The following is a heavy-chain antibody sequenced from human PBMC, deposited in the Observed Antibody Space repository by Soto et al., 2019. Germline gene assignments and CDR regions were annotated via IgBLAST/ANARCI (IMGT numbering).Heavy chain of an antibody. CDR3: AKDRGGYTALGYYYYGMDV. D-gene: IGHD5-18*01. V-gene: IGHV3-30*18. CDR2: ISYDGSNK. J-gene: IGHJ6*02. Sequence: PGGSLRLSCAASGFTFSSYGMDWVRPAPGKGLDWVAVISYDGSNKYYADSVKGRFTISRDNSKNTLYLQMNSLRAEDTAVYYCAKDRGGYTALGYYYYGMDVWGQGTTVTVSS. CDR1: GFTFSSYG.